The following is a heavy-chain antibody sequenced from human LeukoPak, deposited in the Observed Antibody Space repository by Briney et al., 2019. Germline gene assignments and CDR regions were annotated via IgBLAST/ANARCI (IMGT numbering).Heavy chain of an antibody. Sequence: ASVKVSCKASGYTFTSYGISWVRQAPGQGLEWMGWISAYNGNTNYAQKLQGRVTMTTDTSTSTAYMELRSLRSEDTAVYYCARALDYGDYPGAFDYWGQGTLVTVSS. V-gene: IGHV1-18*01. CDR1: GYTFTSYG. D-gene: IGHD4-17*01. J-gene: IGHJ4*02. CDR3: ARALDYGDYPGAFDY. CDR2: ISAYNGNT.